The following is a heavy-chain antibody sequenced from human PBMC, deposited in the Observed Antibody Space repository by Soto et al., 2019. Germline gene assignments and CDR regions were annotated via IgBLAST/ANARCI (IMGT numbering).Heavy chain of an antibody. CDR3: ASINNGQCYHNAMDF. V-gene: IGHV1-69*06. J-gene: IGHJ6*02. CDR1: EDSFSSYP. D-gene: IGHD2-15*01. Sequence: QVQLVQSGTEVRKPGSSVKVSCKASEDSFSSYPVSWVRQAPGQGLEWMGEIVPMFGSLKSAQKFQDRLAISADKSTPPVYLELSSLRSEYTAVYYCASINNGQCYHNAMDFWGQGTTVIVSS. CDR2: IVPMFGSL.